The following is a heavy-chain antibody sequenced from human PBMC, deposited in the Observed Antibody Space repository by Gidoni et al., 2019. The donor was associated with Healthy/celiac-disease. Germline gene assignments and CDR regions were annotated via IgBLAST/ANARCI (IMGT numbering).Heavy chain of an antibody. J-gene: IGHJ4*02. CDR2: IKPSGGST. CDR3: ARDLAYCGGDCHTVQDY. CDR1: GYTFPSYY. D-gene: IGHD2-21*02. V-gene: IGHV1-46*01. Sequence: QVQLVQSGAEVKKPGASVKVSCQASGYTFPSYYMHWVRQAPGQGLEWMGIIKPSGGSTSYAQKVQGRVTMTRDTATSTVYMELSSLRSEDTGVYYCARDLAYCGGDCHTVQDYWGQGTLVTGSS.